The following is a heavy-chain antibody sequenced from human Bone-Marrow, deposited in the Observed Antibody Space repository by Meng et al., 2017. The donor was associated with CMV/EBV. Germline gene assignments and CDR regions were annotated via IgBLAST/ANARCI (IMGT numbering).Heavy chain of an antibody. CDR1: GGTFSSYA. CDR3: ARAVLVPSTILLFSAFAL. V-gene: IGHV1-69*05. J-gene: IGHJ3*01. Sequence: SVKVSCKASGGTFSSYAISWVRQAPGQGLEWMGGIIPIFGTANYAQKFQGRVTITTDESTSTAYMELSSLRSEDTAVYYCARAVLVPSTILLFSAFALSSQGTMVTVSS. CDR2: IIPIFGTA. D-gene: IGHD2-2*01.